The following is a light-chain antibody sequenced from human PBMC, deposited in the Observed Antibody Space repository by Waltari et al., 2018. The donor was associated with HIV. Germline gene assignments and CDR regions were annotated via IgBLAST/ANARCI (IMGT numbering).Light chain of an antibody. CDR3: SSYTTSGSVL. Sequence: QSALRQPASVSGSPEQSVSISCTGPTITSTSVSWSQQHPGKAPKLMIFEDTSRPSGVSNRFSGSKSGNTASLTISGLQVEDEADYYCSSYTTSGSVLFGGGTNLTVL. J-gene: IGLJ2*01. CDR1: TITSTS. V-gene: IGLV2-14*03. CDR2: EDT.